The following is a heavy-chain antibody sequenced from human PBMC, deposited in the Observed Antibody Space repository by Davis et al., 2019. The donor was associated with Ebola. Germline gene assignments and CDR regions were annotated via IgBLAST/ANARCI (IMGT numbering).Heavy chain of an antibody. CDR2: INHSGST. V-gene: IGHV4-34*01. D-gene: IGHD4-17*01. CDR1: GGSFSGYY. CDR3: ARGESTVTTSWFDP. J-gene: IGHJ5*02. Sequence: GSLRLSCAVYGGSFSGYYWSWIRQPPGKGLEWIGEINHSGSTNYNPSLKSRVTISVDTSKNQFSLKLSSVTAADTAVYYCARGESTVTTSWFDPWGQGTLVTVSS.